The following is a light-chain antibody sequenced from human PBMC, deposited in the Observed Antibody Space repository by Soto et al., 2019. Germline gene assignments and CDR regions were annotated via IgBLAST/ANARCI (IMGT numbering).Light chain of an antibody. CDR2: EVS. J-gene: IGLJ1*01. CDR1: SSDVGGYNY. V-gene: IGLV2-14*01. CDR3: SSYTSSNTDV. Sequence: QSALTQPASVSGSPGQSITISCTGTSSDVGGYNYVSWYQQHPGKAPKLIIYEVSNRPSGVSNRFSGSKSDNTASLTISGLQAEDEADYYCSSYTSSNTDVFGTGTQLTVL.